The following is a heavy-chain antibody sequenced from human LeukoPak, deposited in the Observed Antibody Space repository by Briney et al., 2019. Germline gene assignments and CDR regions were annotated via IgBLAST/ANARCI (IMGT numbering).Heavy chain of an antibody. CDR2: IWYDGSNK. CDR1: GFTFSSYG. J-gene: IGHJ4*02. D-gene: IGHD6-13*01. Sequence: PGGSLRLSCAASGFTFSSYGMHWVRQAPGKGLEWVAVIWYDGSNKYYADFVKGRFTISRDNSKNTLYLQMNSLRAEDTAVYYCASSNPLAAAVLFDYWGQGTLVTVSS. V-gene: IGHV3-33*01. CDR3: ASSNPLAAAVLFDY.